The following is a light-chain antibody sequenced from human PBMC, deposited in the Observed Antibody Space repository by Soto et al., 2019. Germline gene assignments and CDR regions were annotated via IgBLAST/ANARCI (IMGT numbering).Light chain of an antibody. CDR1: QSVSSN. CDR3: QHYGSLPPYN. V-gene: IGKV3-15*01. Sequence: EIVMTQSPATLSVSPGERATLSCRASQSVSSNLAWYQQKPGQAPRLLIYGASTRATGIPARFSGSGSGTDFTLTISRLEPEDFAVYYCQHYGSLPPYNFGRGTKVDI. CDR2: GAS. J-gene: IGKJ2*01.